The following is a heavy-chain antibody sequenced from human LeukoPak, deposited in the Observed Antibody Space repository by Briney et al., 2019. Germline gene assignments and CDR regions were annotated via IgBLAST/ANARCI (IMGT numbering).Heavy chain of an antibody. V-gene: IGHV5-51*01. D-gene: IGHD3-10*01. CDR2: IYPGDSDT. CDR3: ARQYGSGSYYNEELPFDY. Sequence: GESLKISCKGSGYSFTSYWIGWVRQMPGKGLEWMGIIYPGDSDTRYSPSFQGQVTISADKSISTAYLQWSSLKASDTAMYYCARQYGSGSYYNEELPFDYWGQGTLGTVSS. CDR1: GYSFTSYW. J-gene: IGHJ4*02.